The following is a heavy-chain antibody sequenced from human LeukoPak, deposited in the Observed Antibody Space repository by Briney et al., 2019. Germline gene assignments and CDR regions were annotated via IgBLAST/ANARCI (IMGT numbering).Heavy chain of an antibody. CDR1: GGSISSSNW. J-gene: IGHJ4*02. V-gene: IGHV4-4*02. CDR3: ARGVGGYSSGWYRAHFDY. Sequence: SETLSLTCTVSGGSISSSNWWSWVRQPPGKGLEWIGEIYHSGSTNYNPSLKSRVTISVDKSKNQFSLKLSSVTAADTAVYYCARGVGGYSSGWYRAHFDYWGQGTLVTVSS. D-gene: IGHD6-19*01. CDR2: IYHSGST.